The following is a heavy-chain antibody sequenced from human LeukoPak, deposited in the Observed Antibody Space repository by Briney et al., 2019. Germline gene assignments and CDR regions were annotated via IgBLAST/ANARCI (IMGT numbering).Heavy chain of an antibody. CDR1: GGSISSSSYY. CDR2: IYYSGST. CDR3: ARVSSRWYYFDY. J-gene: IGHJ4*02. V-gene: IGHV4-39*07. Sequence: SETLSLTCTVSGGSISSSSYYWGWIRQPPGKGLEWIGSIYYSGSTYYNPSLKSRVTISVDTSKNQFSLKLSSVTAADTAVYYCARVSSRWYYFDYWGQGTLVTVSS. D-gene: IGHD6-13*01.